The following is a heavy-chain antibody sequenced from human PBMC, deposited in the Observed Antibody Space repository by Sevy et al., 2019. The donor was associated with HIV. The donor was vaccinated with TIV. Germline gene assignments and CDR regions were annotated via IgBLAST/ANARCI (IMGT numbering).Heavy chain of an antibody. CDR3: AQETVGRFDS. J-gene: IGHJ4*02. CDR1: GFTFSAYW. CDR2: IKSDGSDK. D-gene: IGHD3-16*01. Sequence: GGSLRLSCAASGFTFSAYWMNWVRQAPGKGLEWVANIKSDGSDKHYVDSVEGRFTISRDNAKNSLYLQMNSLRVEDTAVYYCAQETVGRFDSWGQGTLFTVSS. V-gene: IGHV3-7*01.